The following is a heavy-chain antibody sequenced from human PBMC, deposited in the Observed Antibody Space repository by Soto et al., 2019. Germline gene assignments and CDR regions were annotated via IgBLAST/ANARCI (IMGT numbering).Heavy chain of an antibody. CDR2: IYYSGST. V-gene: IGHV4-59*01. CDR3: ARQRTSVVTQAYFDV. J-gene: IGHJ4*02. Sequence: SETLSLTCTVSGGSISSYYWSWIRQPPGKGLEWIGYIYYSGSTNYNPSLKSRVTISVDTSKNQFSQKLSSVTAADTALYFCARQRTSVVTQAYFDVWGPGSLVTVSS. D-gene: IGHD2-21*02. CDR1: GGSISSYY.